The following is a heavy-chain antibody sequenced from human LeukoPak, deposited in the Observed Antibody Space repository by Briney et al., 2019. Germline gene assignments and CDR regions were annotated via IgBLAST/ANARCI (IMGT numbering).Heavy chain of an antibody. D-gene: IGHD3/OR15-3a*01. V-gene: IGHV4-59*01. CDR3: ARLPPVGPGLDDY. CDR1: GDSISNYY. J-gene: IGHJ4*02. Sequence: PSETLSLTCTVSGDSISNYYWSWVRQPPGKGLEWIGYIYYSGSTNYNPSLKSRVSISADTSKNQFSPKLSSVTAADTAVYYCARLPPVGPGLDDYWGQGTLVTVSS. CDR2: IYYSGST.